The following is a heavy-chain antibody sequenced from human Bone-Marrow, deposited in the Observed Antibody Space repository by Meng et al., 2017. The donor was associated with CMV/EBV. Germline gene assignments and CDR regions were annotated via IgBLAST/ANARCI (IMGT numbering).Heavy chain of an antibody. J-gene: IGHJ6*02. CDR1: GFSFSDYG. CDR3: GKNGYLGMDV. CDR2: IRVDGTNK. D-gene: IGHD6-25*01. V-gene: IGHV3-30*02. Sequence: GESLKISCAASGFSFSDYGFHWVRQAPGKGLEWVSYIRVDGTNKYYVDSVKGRFTITRENSKNTLYLEMKSLRVEDPAVYYCGKNGYLGMDVWGQGTTVTVSS.